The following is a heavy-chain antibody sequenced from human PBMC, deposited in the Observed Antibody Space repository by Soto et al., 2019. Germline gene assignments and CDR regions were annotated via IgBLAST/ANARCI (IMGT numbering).Heavy chain of an antibody. CDR2: ISAYNGNT. D-gene: IGHD5-12*01. Sequence: QVQLVQSGAEVKKPGASVKVSCKASGYTFTSYGISWVRQAPGQGLEWMGWISAYNGNTNYAQKLQGRVTMTTDTATSTAYMELRSLRSDDTAVYYCARTCRDGYNWCWFDPWGQGTLVTVSS. CDR3: ARTCRDGYNWCWFDP. V-gene: IGHV1-18*01. J-gene: IGHJ5*02. CDR1: GYTFTSYG.